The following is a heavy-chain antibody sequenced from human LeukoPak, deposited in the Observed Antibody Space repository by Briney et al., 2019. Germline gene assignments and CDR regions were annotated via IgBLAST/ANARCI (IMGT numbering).Heavy chain of an antibody. CDR1: GYTFTGYY. CDR2: IDPDSGAS. Sequence: GASVKVSCKASGYTFTGYYMHWVRQAPGQGLEWMGWIDPDSGASNYPQRFQGRVTMTRDTSISTAYMEVSRLTSDNTAVYYCAAPGDTWSSFRYWGQGTLVTVSS. D-gene: IGHD1-20*01. J-gene: IGHJ4*02. CDR3: AAPGDTWSSFRY. V-gene: IGHV1-2*02.